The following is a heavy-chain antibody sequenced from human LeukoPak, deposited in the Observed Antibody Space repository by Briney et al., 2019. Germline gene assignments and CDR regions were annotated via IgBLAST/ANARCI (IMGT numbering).Heavy chain of an antibody. J-gene: IGHJ5*02. CDR2: IYYSGST. Sequence: PSETLSLTCTVSGGSISRHYGSWIRQPPGKGLEWIGYIYYSGSTNYNPSLKSRVTISVDTSKNQFSLKLSSVTAADTAVYYCARGYSSSWYEVWFDPWGQGTLVTVSS. CDR3: ARGYSSSWYEVWFDP. D-gene: IGHD6-13*01. CDR1: GGSISRHY. V-gene: IGHV4-59*11.